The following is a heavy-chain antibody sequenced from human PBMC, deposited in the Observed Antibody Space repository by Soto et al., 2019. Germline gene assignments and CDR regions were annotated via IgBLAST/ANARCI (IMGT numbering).Heavy chain of an antibody. CDR1: GFTFTKYW. V-gene: IGHV3-7*01. D-gene: IGHD2-21*01. CDR2: INQDGSQK. J-gene: IGHJ4*02. Sequence: GGSLRLSCAASGFTFTKYWMSWVRQAPGKGLEWVANINQDGSQKYYVDSVKGRFTISRDNAENSLYLQMNSLRDEDTAVYYCARDAGGGNSLFDSWGQGTLVTVSS. CDR3: ARDAGGGNSLFDS.